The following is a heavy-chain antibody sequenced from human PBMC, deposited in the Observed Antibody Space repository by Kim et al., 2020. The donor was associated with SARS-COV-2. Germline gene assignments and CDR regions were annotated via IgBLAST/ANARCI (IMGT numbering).Heavy chain of an antibody. V-gene: IGHV3-23*03. Sequence: GGSLRLSCAASGITFSSYAMSWVRQAPGKGLEWVSVIYSGGSTTYYVDSVKGRFTISRDNSKNTVYLQMNSLRAEDTAVYYCKEASGPTTDYWGEGALVT. CDR2: IYSGGSTT. CDR1: GITFSSYA. CDR3: KEASGPTTDY. D-gene: IGHD2-2*01. J-gene: IGHJ4*02.